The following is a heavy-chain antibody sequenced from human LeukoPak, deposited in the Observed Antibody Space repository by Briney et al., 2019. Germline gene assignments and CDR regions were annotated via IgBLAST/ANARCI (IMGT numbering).Heavy chain of an antibody. Sequence: SQTLSLTCTVSGGSISSGGSYWSWICQHPGKGLEWIGYIYYSGSTYYNPSLKSRVTISVDTSKNQFSLKLSSVTAADTAVYYCARGSRETSYYDYVWGSSTNNWFDPWGQGTLVTVSS. CDR2: IYYSGST. V-gene: IGHV4-31*03. CDR3: ARGSRETSYYDYVWGSSTNNWFDP. D-gene: IGHD3-16*01. CDR1: GGSISSGGSY. J-gene: IGHJ5*02.